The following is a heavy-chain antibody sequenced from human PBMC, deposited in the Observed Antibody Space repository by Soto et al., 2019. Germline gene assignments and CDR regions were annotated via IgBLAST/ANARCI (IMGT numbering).Heavy chain of an antibody. D-gene: IGHD2-15*01. V-gene: IGHV3-53*02. Sequence: EVQLVETGGGLIQPGGSLRLSCAASGFTVSSNYMSWVRQAPGKGLEWVSVIYSGGSTYYADSVKGRFTISRDNSKNTLYLQMNSLRAEDTAVYYCARVGNGYCSGGSCYSADYWGQGTLVTVSS. CDR2: IYSGGST. J-gene: IGHJ4*02. CDR1: GFTVSSNY. CDR3: ARVGNGYCSGGSCYSADY.